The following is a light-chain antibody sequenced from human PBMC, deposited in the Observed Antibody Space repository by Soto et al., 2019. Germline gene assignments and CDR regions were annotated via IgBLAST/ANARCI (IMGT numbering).Light chain of an antibody. Sequence: QSVLTQPASVSGSPGQSITVSCTGTSSDVGGYDYVSWYQQHPGNAPKLLISDVTNRPSGVSNRFSGSKSGNTASLTISGLQTEDEADYYCTSYTSSSTYFFGTGTKVTVL. CDR1: SSDVGGYDY. CDR2: DVT. CDR3: TSYTSSSTYF. V-gene: IGLV2-14*01. J-gene: IGLJ1*01.